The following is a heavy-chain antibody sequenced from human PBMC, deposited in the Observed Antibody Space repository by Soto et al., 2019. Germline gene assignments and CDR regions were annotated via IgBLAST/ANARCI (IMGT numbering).Heavy chain of an antibody. CDR2: INHSGST. V-gene: IGHV4-34*01. CDR1: GGSFSGYY. CDR3: ARGFAFDY. Sequence: SETLSLTCAVYGGSFSGYYWSWIRQPPGKGLEWIGEINHSGSTNYNPSIKSRVTISVDTSKNQFSLKLSSVTAADMAVYYCARGFAFDYWGQGTLVTSPQ. J-gene: IGHJ4*02.